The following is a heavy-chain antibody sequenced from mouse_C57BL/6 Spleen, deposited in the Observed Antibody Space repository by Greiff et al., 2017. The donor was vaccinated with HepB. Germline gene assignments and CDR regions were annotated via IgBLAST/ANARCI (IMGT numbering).Heavy chain of an antibody. V-gene: IGHV3-6*01. J-gene: IGHJ2*01. CDR3: ARDDGSSLFDY. D-gene: IGHD1-1*01. CDR1: GYSITSGYY. CDR2: ISYDGSN. Sequence: ESGPGLVKPSQSLSLTCSVTGYSITSGYYWNWIRQFPGNKLEWMGYISYDGSNNYNPSLKNRISITRDTSKNQFFLKLNSVTTEDTATYYCARDDGSSLFDYWGQGTTLTVSS.